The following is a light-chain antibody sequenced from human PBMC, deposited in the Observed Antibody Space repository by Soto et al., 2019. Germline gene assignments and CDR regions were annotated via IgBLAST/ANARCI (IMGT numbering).Light chain of an antibody. J-gene: IGKJ5*01. CDR3: HQRNK. CDR1: QSVSSN. Sequence: EIVMTQSPATLSVSPGERATLSCRASQSVSSNLAWYQQKPGQAPRLLIYGASTRATGIPARFSGSGSGTEFPLTISSLEPEDFGVYFCHQRNKFGQGTRLEIK. CDR2: GAS. V-gene: IGKV3-15*01.